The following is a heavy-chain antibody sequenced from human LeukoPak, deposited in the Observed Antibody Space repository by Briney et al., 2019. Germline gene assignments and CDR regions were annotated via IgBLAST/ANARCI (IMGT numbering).Heavy chain of an antibody. Sequence: SQTLSLTCTVSGGSISSASQYWSWIRQPAGKGLEWIGRIHTSGFTNYNPSLKSRVTISLDTSKNQFSLMLNSVTAADTAVYYCARDWGSGNGFDIWGQGTMVTVSS. D-gene: IGHD3-10*01. J-gene: IGHJ3*02. V-gene: IGHV4-61*02. CDR1: GGSISSASQY. CDR3: ARDWGSGNGFDI. CDR2: IHTSGFT.